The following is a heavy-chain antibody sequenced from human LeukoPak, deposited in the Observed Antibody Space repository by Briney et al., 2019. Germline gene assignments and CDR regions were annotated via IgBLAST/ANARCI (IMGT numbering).Heavy chain of an antibody. J-gene: IGHJ4*02. CDR1: GFDFNVQT. CDR3: ARGGATRGRFEN. V-gene: IGHV3-7*01. D-gene: IGHD1-26*01. Sequence: GGSLRLSCAASGFDFNVQTMSWVRQAPGKGLDWVASMREDGTEIHYVDSVKGRFTNSRDNPKNSLYLQMNSLRAEDTAVYYCARGGATRGRFENWGQGTQVTVSS. CDR2: MREDGTEI.